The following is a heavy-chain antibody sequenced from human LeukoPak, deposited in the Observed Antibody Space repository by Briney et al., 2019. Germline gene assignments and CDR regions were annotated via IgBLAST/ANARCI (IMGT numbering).Heavy chain of an antibody. CDR3: AKVGGGYSYGRVDY. V-gene: IGHV3-23*01. D-gene: IGHD5-18*01. Sequence: GGSLRLSCAASGFTFSSYAMSWVRQAPGKGLEWVSAISGSGGSTYYADSVKGRFTISRDNSKNTLYLQMNSLRAEDTAVYYCAKVGGGYSYGRVDYWGQGTLVTVSS. J-gene: IGHJ4*02. CDR2: ISGSGGST. CDR1: GFTFSSYA.